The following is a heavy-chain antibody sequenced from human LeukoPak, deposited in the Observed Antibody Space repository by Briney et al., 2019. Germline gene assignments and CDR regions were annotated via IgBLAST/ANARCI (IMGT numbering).Heavy chain of an antibody. D-gene: IGHD7-27*01. CDR1: GFTFNSYS. J-gene: IGHJ4*02. Sequence: GGSLRLSCGASGFTFNSYSLNWVRQAPGKGLEWVSYISSSTSRIYYADSVKGRFTISRDSARRSLFLQMNSLRDEDTAVYYCARDIHWAFDYWGQGALVTVSS. V-gene: IGHV3-48*02. CDR3: ARDIHWAFDY. CDR2: ISSSTSRI.